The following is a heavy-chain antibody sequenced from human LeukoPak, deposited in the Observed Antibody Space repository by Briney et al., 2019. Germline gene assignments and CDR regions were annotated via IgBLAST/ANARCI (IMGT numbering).Heavy chain of an antibody. CDR2: IYSSGSA. V-gene: IGHV4-4*07. CDR1: GGSFIDYY. Sequence: SETLSLTCAVYGGSFIDYYWSWIRQPAGKGLEWIGRIYSSGSANHNPSLKSRVTMSVDTSKNQFSLKLNSMTAADTAVYYCARDYNGLDYWGQGTLVTVSS. D-gene: IGHD2-8*01. CDR3: ARDYNGLDY. J-gene: IGHJ4*02.